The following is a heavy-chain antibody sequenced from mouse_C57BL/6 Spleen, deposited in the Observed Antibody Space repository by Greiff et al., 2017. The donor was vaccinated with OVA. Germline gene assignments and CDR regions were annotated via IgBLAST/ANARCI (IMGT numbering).Heavy chain of an antibody. V-gene: IGHV1-80*01. CDR2: IYPGDGDT. J-gene: IGHJ4*01. CDR1: GYAFSSYW. Sequence: VKLQESGAELVKPGASVKISCKASGYAFSSYWMNWVKQRPGKGLEWIGQIYPGDGDTNYNGKFKGKATLTADKSSSTAYMQLSSLTSEDSAVYFCARGERGYAMDYWGQGTSVTVSS. CDR3: ARGERGYAMDY.